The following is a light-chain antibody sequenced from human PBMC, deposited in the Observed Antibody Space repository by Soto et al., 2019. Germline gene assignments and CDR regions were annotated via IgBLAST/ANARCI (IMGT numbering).Light chain of an antibody. Sequence: DIQMTQSPSTLSASVGDRVTITCRASQSISNWLAWYQQKPGKAPKLLIFDASSLEGGVPSRFSGSGSGTDFTLTISRLQPDDFAAYYCQQYDTYPYTFGPGTKVDIK. CDR1: QSISNW. J-gene: IGKJ3*01. CDR2: DAS. CDR3: QQYDTYPYT. V-gene: IGKV1-5*01.